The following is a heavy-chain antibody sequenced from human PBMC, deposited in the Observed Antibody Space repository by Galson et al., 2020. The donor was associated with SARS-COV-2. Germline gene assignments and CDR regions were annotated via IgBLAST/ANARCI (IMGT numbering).Heavy chain of an antibody. D-gene: IGHD3-10*01. Sequence: SETLSLTCAVYGGSFSGYYWSWIRQPPGKGLEWIGEINHSGSTNYNPSLKSRVTISVDTSKNQFSLKLSSVTAADTAVYYCARGIGTMVRGSARFDPWGQGTLVTVSS. CDR3: ARGIGTMVRGSARFDP. CDR2: INHSGST. CDR1: GGSFSGYY. V-gene: IGHV4-34*01. J-gene: IGHJ5*02.